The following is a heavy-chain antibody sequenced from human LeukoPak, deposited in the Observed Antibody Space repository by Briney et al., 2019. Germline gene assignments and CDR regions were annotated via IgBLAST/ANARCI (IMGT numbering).Heavy chain of an antibody. Sequence: PSETLSLTCTVSGGSISSITYYWGWIRQPPGKGLEWIGYIYYNGNTNYKPSLKSRVTISPDTSKNQFSLKLRSVTTADTAVYHCARGVWFGGLSLYFDYWGQGTLVTVSS. J-gene: IGHJ4*02. CDR2: IYYNGNT. CDR1: GGSISSITYY. CDR3: ARGVWFGGLSLYFDY. V-gene: IGHV4-61*05. D-gene: IGHD3-10*01.